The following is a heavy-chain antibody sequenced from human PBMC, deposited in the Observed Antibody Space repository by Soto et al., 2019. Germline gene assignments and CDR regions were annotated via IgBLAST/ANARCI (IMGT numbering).Heavy chain of an antibody. V-gene: IGHV1-69*06. CDR3: ARDLMYNWNYERFDP. CDR1: GGTFSSYA. Sequence: QVQLVQSGAEVKKPGSSVKGSCKASGGTFSSYAISSVRQAPGQGLEWMGGIIPIFGTANYAHKFQARVTITADKSTSTAYMELSSLRSEDTAVYYCARDLMYNWNYERFDPWGQGTLFTVSS. D-gene: IGHD1-7*01. J-gene: IGHJ5*02. CDR2: IIPIFGTA.